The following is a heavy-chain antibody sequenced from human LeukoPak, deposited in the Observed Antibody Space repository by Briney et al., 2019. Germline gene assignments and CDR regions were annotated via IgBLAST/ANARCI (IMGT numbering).Heavy chain of an antibody. CDR1: GYTFTGYH. CDR2: INPNSGDT. Sequence: GASVKVSCRASGYTFTGYHMHWVRQAPGQGLEWMGRINPNSGDTNYAQKFQGRDTVTRDTSISTAYMELIRLKSDDTAVYYCARDYCSSTSCLFDYWGQGTLVTVSS. J-gene: IGHJ4*02. D-gene: IGHD2-2*01. V-gene: IGHV1-2*06. CDR3: ARDYCSSTSCLFDY.